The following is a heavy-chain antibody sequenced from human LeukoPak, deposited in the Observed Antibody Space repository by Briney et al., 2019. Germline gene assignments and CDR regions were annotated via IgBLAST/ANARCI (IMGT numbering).Heavy chain of an antibody. CDR2: IYYFGST. CDR3: ARHQQTATIIDY. J-gene: IGHJ4*02. V-gene: IGHV4-39*01. D-gene: IGHD5-24*01. Sequence: PSETLSLTCTVSGGSISSSSYYWGWIRQPPGKGLEWIGSIYYFGSTYYNPSLKSRVTISIDTSKNQFSLKLTSVTAADTAVYYCARHQQTATIIDYWGQGTLVTVSS. CDR1: GGSISSSSYY.